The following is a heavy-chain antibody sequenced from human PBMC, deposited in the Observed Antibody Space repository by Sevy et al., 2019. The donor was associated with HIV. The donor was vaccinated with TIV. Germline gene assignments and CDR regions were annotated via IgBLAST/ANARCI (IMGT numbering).Heavy chain of an antibody. V-gene: IGHV3-30*18. CDR2: ITYDGSNQ. CDR1: GFTFSSYG. CDR3: AKDHALTTLWVNNWFES. D-gene: IGHD4-17*01. Sequence: GGSLRLSCAASGFTFSSYGMHWVRQAPGKGLEWVAVITYDGSNQYYTDSVKGRFTISRDDSKNTLYLQMNSLRAEDTAVYHCAKDHALTTLWVNNWFESWGQGTLVTVSS. J-gene: IGHJ5*01.